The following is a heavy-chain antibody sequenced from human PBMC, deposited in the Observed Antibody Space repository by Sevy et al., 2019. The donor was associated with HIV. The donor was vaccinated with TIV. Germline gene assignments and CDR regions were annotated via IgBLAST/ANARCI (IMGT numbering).Heavy chain of an antibody. CDR1: GASISTYY. CDR2: IYYSGST. Sequence: SETLSLTCTVSGASISTYYWSWIRQPPGKGLEWIGYIYYSGSTNYNPSLKSRVTISVDTSKNQFSLKLSSVTAADTAVYYCARGQYSYGYWREFDYWGQGTLVTASS. D-gene: IGHD5-18*01. CDR3: ARGQYSYGYWREFDY. V-gene: IGHV4-59*01. J-gene: IGHJ4*02.